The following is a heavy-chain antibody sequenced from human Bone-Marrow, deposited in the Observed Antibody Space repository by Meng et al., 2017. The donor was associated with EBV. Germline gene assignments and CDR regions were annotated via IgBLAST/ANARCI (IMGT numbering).Heavy chain of an antibody. Sequence: HIPLKGSVPPVVKPTQTRTLTCTLSGFSLSTSGVGVGWIRQPPGKAPEWLALIYWNEDKRYSPPLKSRLTITKDTSKNQVVLRITNRDPVDTATDYCAHRRVGASFFDYWGQGTLVTVSS. V-gene: IGHV2-5*01. CDR2: IYWNEDK. CDR1: GFSLSTSGVG. CDR3: AHRRVGASFFDY. J-gene: IGHJ4*02. D-gene: IGHD1-26*01.